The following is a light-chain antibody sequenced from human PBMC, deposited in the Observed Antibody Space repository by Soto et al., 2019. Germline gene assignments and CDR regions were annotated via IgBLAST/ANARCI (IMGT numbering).Light chain of an antibody. Sequence: QSVLTQPPSASGTPGQRVTISCSGSSSNIGSNTVNWYQQLPGTAPKLLSYSNNQRPSGVPDRFSGSKSGTSASLAISGLQSEDEADYYCAAWDDSLNAVVFGGGTQLTVL. V-gene: IGLV1-44*01. CDR3: AAWDDSLNAVV. CDR1: SSNIGSNT. CDR2: SNN. J-gene: IGLJ2*01.